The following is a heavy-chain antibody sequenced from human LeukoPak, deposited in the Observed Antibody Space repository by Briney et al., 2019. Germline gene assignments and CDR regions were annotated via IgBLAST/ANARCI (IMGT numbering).Heavy chain of an antibody. CDR3: ARAGTYYYGSGSYPFDY. V-gene: IGHV4-59*01. CDR1: GGSISSYY. J-gene: IGHJ4*02. Sequence: SETLSLTCTVSGGSISSYYWSWIRQPPGKVLEGIGYIDYSGSTNYTPSLKSRVTISVDTSKNQFSLKLSSVTAADTAVHYCARAGTYYYGSGSYPFDYWGQGTLVTVSS. CDR2: IDYSGST. D-gene: IGHD3-10*01.